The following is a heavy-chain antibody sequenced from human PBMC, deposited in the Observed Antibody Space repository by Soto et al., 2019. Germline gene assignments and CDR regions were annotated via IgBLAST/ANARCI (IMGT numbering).Heavy chain of an antibody. CDR1: GGSFSTHS. Sequence: PGGPLRLSYKASGGSFSTHSVHWIRQAQGKGLEWVSSIGRRSDIYYADSVKGRFTISRDNAKNSVSLQMSSPRDEDTAVFYCAREETAWPLAYGLDIWGQGTMVSVSS. CDR2: IGRRSDI. D-gene: IGHD2-21*02. V-gene: IGHV3-21*01. CDR3: AREETAWPLAYGLDI. J-gene: IGHJ6*02.